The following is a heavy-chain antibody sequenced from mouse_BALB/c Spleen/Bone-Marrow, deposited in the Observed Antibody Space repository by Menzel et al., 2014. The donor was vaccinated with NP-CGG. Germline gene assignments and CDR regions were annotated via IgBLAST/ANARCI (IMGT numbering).Heavy chain of an antibody. CDR3: ARAAYYRYDEGAWFAY. CDR1: GYTFTSYT. CDR2: INPSSGYT. Sequence: VVLVESGAELARPGASVKMSCKASGYTFTSYTMHWVKQRPGQGLEWIGYINPSSGYTNYNQKFKDKATLTADKSSSTAYMQLSSLTSEDSAVYYCARAAYYRYDEGAWFAYWGQGTLVTVSA. V-gene: IGHV1-4*01. D-gene: IGHD2-14*01. J-gene: IGHJ3*01.